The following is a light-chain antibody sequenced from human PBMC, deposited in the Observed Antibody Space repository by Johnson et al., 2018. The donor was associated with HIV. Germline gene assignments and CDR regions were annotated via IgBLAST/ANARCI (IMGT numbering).Light chain of an antibody. CDR1: SSNIGNNY. CDR2: DNN. Sequence: QSVLTQPPSVSAAPGQKVTISCSGSSSNIGNNYVSWYQQFPHRAPKLLISDNNKRPSGIPDRFSGSKSGASATLDITGLQPGADAEHSCGTWDNILNVYVFGTGTKVTVL. J-gene: IGLJ1*01. CDR3: GTWDNILNVYV. V-gene: IGLV1-51*01.